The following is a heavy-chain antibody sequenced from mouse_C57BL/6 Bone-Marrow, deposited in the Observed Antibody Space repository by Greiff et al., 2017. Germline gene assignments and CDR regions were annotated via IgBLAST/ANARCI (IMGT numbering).Heavy chain of an antibody. Sequence: VQLQQSGPELVKPGASVKISCKASGYTFTDYYMNWVKQSHGKSLEWIGDINPNNGGTSYNQKFKGKATLTVDKSSGTAYMERRSLTSEDSAVYYCARERSYGYDEGFDYWGQGTTLTVSS. CDR3: ARERSYGYDEGFDY. CDR2: INPNNGGT. J-gene: IGHJ2*01. V-gene: IGHV1-26*01. D-gene: IGHD2-2*01. CDR1: GYTFTDYY.